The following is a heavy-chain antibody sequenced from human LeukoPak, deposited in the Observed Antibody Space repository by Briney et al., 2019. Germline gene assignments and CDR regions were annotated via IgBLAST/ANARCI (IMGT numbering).Heavy chain of an antibody. CDR3: VRDRDFYVFDY. Sequence: PGGSLRLSCDASGFTFNAYWMAWVRQAPGKGLEWVANIMKDGGVKQYMDSVKGRFTISRGNAKNSLFLHMSSLRAEDTAVYYCVRDRDFYVFDYWGQGTLVTVSS. J-gene: IGHJ4*02. CDR1: GFTFNAYW. CDR2: IMKDGGVK. D-gene: IGHD3-10*02. V-gene: IGHV3-7*01.